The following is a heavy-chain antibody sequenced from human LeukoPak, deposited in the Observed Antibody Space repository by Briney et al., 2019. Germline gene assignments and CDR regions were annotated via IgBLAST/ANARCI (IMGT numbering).Heavy chain of an antibody. CDR1: GFTFSSYG. J-gene: IGHJ6*03. CDR2: IRYDGSNK. CDR3: ANYVHELLWFGESHNYYYYYYMDV. D-gene: IGHD3-10*01. Sequence: GGSLRLSCAASGFTFSSYGMHWVRQAPGKGLEWVAFIRYDGSNKYYADSVKGRFTISRDNSKNTLYLQMNSLRAEDTAVYYCANYVHELLWFGESHNYYYYYYMDVWGKGTTVTISS. V-gene: IGHV3-30*02.